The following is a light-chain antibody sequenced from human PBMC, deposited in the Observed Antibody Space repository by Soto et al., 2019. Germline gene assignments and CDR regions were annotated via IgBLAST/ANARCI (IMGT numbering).Light chain of an antibody. V-gene: IGLV1-47*01. J-gene: IGLJ3*02. Sequence: QSALTQSPSASGTPGQRVSISCSGSSSNIGSNNVYWYQQFPGSAPRFLIYPNSPRPSGVPDRFSASKSGTSASLVISGLRPEDEATYYCATWDDSLSGRSWVFGGGTQLTVL. CDR3: ATWDDSLSGRSWV. CDR2: PNS. CDR1: SSNIGSNN.